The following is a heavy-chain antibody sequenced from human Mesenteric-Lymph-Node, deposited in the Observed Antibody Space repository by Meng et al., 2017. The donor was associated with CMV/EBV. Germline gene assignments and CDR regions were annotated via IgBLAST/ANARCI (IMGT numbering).Heavy chain of an antibody. V-gene: IGHV3-74*01. Sequence: GESLKISCAASGFTFSDHWMFWVRQAPGKGLVWVSRINSDGSSTSYADSVKGRFSSSRDNAKNTLYLQMNSLRAEDTAVYYCTRVSCSSTSCSTIDYWGQGTLVTVSS. CDR3: TRVSCSSTSCSTIDY. D-gene: IGHD2-2*01. J-gene: IGHJ4*02. CDR2: INSDGSST. CDR1: GFTFSDHW.